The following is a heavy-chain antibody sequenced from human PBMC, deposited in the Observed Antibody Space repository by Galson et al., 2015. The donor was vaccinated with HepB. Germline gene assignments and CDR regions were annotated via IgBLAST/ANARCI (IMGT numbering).Heavy chain of an antibody. CDR3: AADRDHSGSYGY. D-gene: IGHD1-26*01. CDR2: IVVGSGNT. Sequence: SVKVSCKASGFTFTSSAVQWVRQARGQRLEWIGWIVVGSGNTNYAQKFQERVTITRDMSTSTAYMELSSLRSEDTAVYYCAADRDHSGSYGYWGQGTLVTVSS. V-gene: IGHV1-58*01. CDR1: GFTFTSSA. J-gene: IGHJ4*02.